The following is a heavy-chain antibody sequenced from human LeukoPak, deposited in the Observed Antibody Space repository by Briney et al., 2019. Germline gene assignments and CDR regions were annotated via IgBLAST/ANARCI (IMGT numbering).Heavy chain of an antibody. CDR1: GGTFSSYA. V-gene: IGHV1-69*04. CDR3: ARAPPVGVGGDY. D-gene: IGHD1-26*01. CDR2: IIPILGIA. Sequence: ASVKVSCKASGGTFSSYAISWVRQAPGQGLEWMGRIIPILGIANYAQKFQGRVTITADKSTSTAYMELSSLRSEDTAAYYCARAPPVGVGGDYWGQGTLVTVSS. J-gene: IGHJ4*02.